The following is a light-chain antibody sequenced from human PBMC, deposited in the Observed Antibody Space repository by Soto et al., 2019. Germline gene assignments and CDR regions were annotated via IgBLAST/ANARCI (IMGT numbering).Light chain of an antibody. Sequence: DIQMTQSPSTLSASVGDRVTITCRASQSISSWLAWYQQKPGKAPKLLIYDASSLESGVPSRFSGSGSGTEFTLTISSLQPDDFATYYCQQYTGYSQWTFGPGTKVEIK. CDR3: QQYTGYSQWT. CDR2: DAS. CDR1: QSISSW. J-gene: IGKJ1*01. V-gene: IGKV1-5*01.